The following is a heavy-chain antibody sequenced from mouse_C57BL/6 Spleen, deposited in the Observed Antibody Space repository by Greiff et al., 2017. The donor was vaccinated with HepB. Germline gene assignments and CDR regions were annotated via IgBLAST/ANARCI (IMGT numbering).Heavy chain of an antibody. D-gene: IGHD1-1*01. V-gene: IGHV1-76*01. J-gene: IGHJ3*01. CDR1: GYTFTDYY. CDR2: IYPGSGNT. Sequence: VQLQQSGAELVRPGASVKLSCKASGYTFTDYYINWVKQRPGQGLEWIARIYPGSGNTYYNEKFKGKATLTAEKSSSTAYMQLSSLTSEDSAVYFCARSLDYYGSSPFAYWGQGTLVTVSA. CDR3: ARSLDYYGSSPFAY.